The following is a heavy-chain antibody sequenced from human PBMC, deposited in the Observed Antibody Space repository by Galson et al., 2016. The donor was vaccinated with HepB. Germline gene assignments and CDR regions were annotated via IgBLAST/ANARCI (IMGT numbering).Heavy chain of an antibody. V-gene: IGHV4-39*01. D-gene: IGHD3/OR15-3a*01. J-gene: IGHJ6*02. CDR1: GGSISSSTYY. CDR2: IYYSGST. CDR3: ARRFWTGYYRDYYEGTDV. Sequence: ETLSLTCTVSGGSISSSTYYWGWIRQPPGKGLEWIGSIYYSGSTYYNPSLKTRVSISVDTSKDQFSLHLSSVTAADTAVYYCARRFWTGYYRDYYEGTDVWGQGTTVTVSS.